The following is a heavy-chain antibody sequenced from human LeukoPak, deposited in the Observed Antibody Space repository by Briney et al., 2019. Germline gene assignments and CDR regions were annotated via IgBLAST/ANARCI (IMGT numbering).Heavy chain of an antibody. J-gene: IGHJ4*02. V-gene: IGHV3-53*01. D-gene: IGHD3-3*01. Sequence: GGSLRLSCAASGFTVSSNYMSWVRQAPGKGLEWVSVIYSGGSTYYADSVKGRFTISRDNSKNTLYLQMNSLRAEDTAVYYCARSEWLTTPFDYWGQGTLVTVSS. CDR3: ARSEWLTTPFDY. CDR1: GFTVSSNY. CDR2: IYSGGST.